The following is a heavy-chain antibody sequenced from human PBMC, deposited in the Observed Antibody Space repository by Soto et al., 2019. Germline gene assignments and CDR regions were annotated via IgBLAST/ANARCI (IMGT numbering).Heavy chain of an antibody. J-gene: IGHJ4*02. D-gene: IGHD3-22*01. CDR1: GFTFSSYS. Sequence: PGGPLRLSCAASGFTFSSYSMNWVRQAPGKGLEWVSSISSSSSYIYYGDSVKGRFTISRDNAKNSLYLQMNSLRAEDTATYYCARVHYYDSSGFYLWGQGTLVTVSS. CDR3: ARVHYYDSSGFYL. CDR2: ISSSSSYI. V-gene: IGHV3-21*01.